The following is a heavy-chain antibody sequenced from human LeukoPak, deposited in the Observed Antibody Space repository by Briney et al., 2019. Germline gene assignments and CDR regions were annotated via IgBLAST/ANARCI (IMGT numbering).Heavy chain of an antibody. CDR1: GFTVSSNY. CDR2: IYSGGST. D-gene: IGHD3-22*01. J-gene: IGHJ4*02. Sequence: GGSLRLSCAASGFTVSSNYMSWVRQAPGKGLEWVSVIYSGGSTYYADSVKGRFTISRDNSKNTLYLQMNSLRAEDTAVYYCARDMVYDSSGYSSRGQGTLVTVSS. CDR3: ARDMVYDSSGYSS. V-gene: IGHV3-66*01.